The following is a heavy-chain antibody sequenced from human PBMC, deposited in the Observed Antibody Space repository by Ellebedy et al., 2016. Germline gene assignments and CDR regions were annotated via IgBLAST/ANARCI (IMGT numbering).Heavy chain of an antibody. Sequence: GGSLRLSXVASGFPFRNFFMSWVRQAPGGGLEWISTISGDGDTTFSADSVKGRFTISRDNSRDTLYLQMNSLRAEDTAVYYCYYGHYSASWGQGTLVTVSS. V-gene: IGHV3-23*01. CDR3: YYGHYSAS. D-gene: IGHD4-17*01. CDR1: GFPFRNFF. J-gene: IGHJ4*02. CDR2: ISGDGDTT.